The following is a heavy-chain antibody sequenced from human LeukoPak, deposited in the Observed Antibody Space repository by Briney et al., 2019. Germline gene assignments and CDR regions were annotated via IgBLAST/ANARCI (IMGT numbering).Heavy chain of an antibody. J-gene: IGHJ4*02. CDR3: AREEYQLKRYFDY. D-gene: IGHD2-2*01. Sequence: PGGSLRLSCAASGFTFSSYGMHWVRQAPGKRLEWVAVIWYDGSNKYYADSVKGRFTISRDNSKNTLYLQMNSLRAEDTAVYYCAREEYQLKRYFDYWGQGTLVTVSS. CDR1: GFTFSSYG. CDR2: IWYDGSNK. V-gene: IGHV3-33*01.